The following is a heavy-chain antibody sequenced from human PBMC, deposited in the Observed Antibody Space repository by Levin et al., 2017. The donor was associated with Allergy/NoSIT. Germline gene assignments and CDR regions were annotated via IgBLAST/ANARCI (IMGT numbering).Heavy chain of an antibody. V-gene: IGHV4-59*01. CDR3: ARGGRGAAAGFDY. CDR1: GGSISSFY. J-gene: IGHJ4*02. CDR2: IYSSGST. D-gene: IGHD6-13*01. Sequence: PSETLSLTCTVSGGSISSFYWSWIRQPPGKGLEWIGYIYSSGSTNYNPSLKSRVTISVDTSKTQFSLKLTSATAADTAVYYCARGGRGAAAGFDYWGQGTLVTVSS.